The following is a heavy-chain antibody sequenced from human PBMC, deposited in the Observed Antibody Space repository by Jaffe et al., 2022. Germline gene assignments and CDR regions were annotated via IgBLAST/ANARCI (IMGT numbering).Heavy chain of an antibody. CDR3: AKGCGSGGSCYGGYYFDY. J-gene: IGHJ4*02. V-gene: IGHV3-30*02. CDR1: GFTFSSYG. D-gene: IGHD2-15*01. Sequence: QVQLVESGGGVVQPGGSLRLSCAASGFTFSSYGMHWVRQAPGKGLEWVAFIRYDGSNKYYADSVKGRFTISRDNSKNTLYLQMNSLRAEDTAVYYCAKGCGSGGSCYGGYYFDYWGQGTLVTVSS. CDR2: IRYDGSNK.